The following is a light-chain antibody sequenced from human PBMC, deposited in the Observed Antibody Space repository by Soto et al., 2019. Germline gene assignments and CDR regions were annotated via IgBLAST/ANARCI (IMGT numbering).Light chain of an antibody. CDR2: DAS. J-gene: IGKJ5*01. CDR3: QQYGSSPIT. CDR1: QTVSRSY. Sequence: EIVLTQSPGTLSLSPGERATLSCRASQTVSRSYFAWYQRKPGQSPRLXLYDASSRATGVPDRFSGSGSGTDFTLSISKLEPEDFAVYYCQQYGSSPITFGQGTRLEIK. V-gene: IGKV3-20*01.